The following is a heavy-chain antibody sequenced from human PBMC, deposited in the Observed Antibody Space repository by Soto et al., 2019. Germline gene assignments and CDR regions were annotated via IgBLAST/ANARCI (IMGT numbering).Heavy chain of an antibody. CDR1: GFTFSSYN. V-gene: IGHV3-30-3*01. J-gene: IGHJ4*02. CDR2: ISFDGANK. D-gene: IGHD3-10*01. Sequence: QVQLVESGGGVVPPGGSLRVSCVASGFTFSSYNMHWVRQAPGEGLEWVAVISFDGANKFYADSVKGRFTISRDISRDTLYLQMSSLRDEDTAIYYCARDGYNRGGFEYWGQGTLVTVSS. CDR3: ARDGYNRGGFEY.